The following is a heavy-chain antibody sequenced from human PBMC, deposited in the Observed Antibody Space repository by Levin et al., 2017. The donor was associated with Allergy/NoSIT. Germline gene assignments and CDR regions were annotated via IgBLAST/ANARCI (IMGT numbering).Heavy chain of an antibody. CDR3: ARTTGYSSGWYDY. Sequence: HAGGSLRLSCAASGFTFSSYAMHWVRQAPGKGLEWVAVISYDGGNKYYADSVKGRFTISRDNSKNTLYLQMNSLRAEDTAVYYCARTTGYSSGWYDYWGQGTLVTVSS. CDR1: GFTFSSYA. CDR2: ISYDGGNK. J-gene: IGHJ4*02. V-gene: IGHV3-30*04. D-gene: IGHD6-19*01.